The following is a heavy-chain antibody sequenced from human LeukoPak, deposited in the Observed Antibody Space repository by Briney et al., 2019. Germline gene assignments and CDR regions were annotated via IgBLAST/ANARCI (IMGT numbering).Heavy chain of an antibody. Sequence: GGSLRLSCAASGFTFSSYEMNWVRQAPGKGLEWVSAISGSGDTPYNADSVKGRFTISRDNSKNTLYLQINSLRAEDTAVYYCAKDRRTVDAFDLWGQGTLVTVSS. CDR3: AKDRRTVDAFDL. D-gene: IGHD1-1*01. CDR1: GFTFSSYE. V-gene: IGHV3-23*01. J-gene: IGHJ3*01. CDR2: ISGSGDTP.